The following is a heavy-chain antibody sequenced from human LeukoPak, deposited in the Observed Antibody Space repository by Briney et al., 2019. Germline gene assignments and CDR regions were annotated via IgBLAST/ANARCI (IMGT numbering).Heavy chain of an antibody. CDR2: IYYSGST. CDR3: ARDAYGSGSYYLNWFDP. Sequence: SETLSLTCTVSGGSISNYYWSWIRQAPGKGLEWIGYIYYSGSTNYNPSLKSRVTISVDTSKNQFPLKLSSVTAADTAVYYCARDAYGSGSYYLNWFDPWGQGTLVTVSS. CDR1: GGSISNYY. V-gene: IGHV4-59*01. J-gene: IGHJ5*02. D-gene: IGHD3-10*01.